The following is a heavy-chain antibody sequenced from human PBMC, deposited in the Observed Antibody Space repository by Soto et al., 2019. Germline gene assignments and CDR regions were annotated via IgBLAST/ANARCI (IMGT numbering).Heavy chain of an antibody. J-gene: IGHJ5*02. V-gene: IGHV3-74*01. Sequence: HPGGSLRLSCVASEFTFSKYWMHWVRQAPGKGLVWVSRINMDGTKTAYADSVKGRFTVSRDNANNTLYLQMNSLGVEDTAVYYCARDYYYGSRSSSVNWFDPWGQGTLVTVSS. CDR3: ARDYYYGSRSSSVNWFDP. CDR1: EFTFSKYW. CDR2: INMDGTKT. D-gene: IGHD3-22*01.